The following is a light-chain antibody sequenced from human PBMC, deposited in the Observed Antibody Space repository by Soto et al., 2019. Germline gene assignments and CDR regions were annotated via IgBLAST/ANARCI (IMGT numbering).Light chain of an antibody. CDR1: SANIGINA. CDR3: AEWDDSPTGIL. J-gene: IGLJ1*01. V-gene: IGLV1-44*01. CDR2: DNN. Sequence: QSVLTQPPSSSGAPVQMVTISWSGSSANIGINAVNWYQQLPGTAPKLLMYDNNHRPSGIPDRVSCSKSGTSASLAITVLQSADEADYYCAEWDDSPTGILFGTGPKVTVL.